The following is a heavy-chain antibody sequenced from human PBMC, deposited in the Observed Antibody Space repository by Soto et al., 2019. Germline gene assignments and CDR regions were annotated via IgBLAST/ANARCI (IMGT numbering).Heavy chain of an antibody. CDR3: ARDHGGSTWFVGVYYFFGMDV. V-gene: IGHV3-48*02. CDR2: ISCSGDAI. D-gene: IGHD6-13*01. CDR1: GFIFSDYT. Sequence: EVQLVESGGDLVQPGGSLRLSCAASGFIFSDYTMTWVRQAPGRGLEFVSRISCSGDAIFYAESVKGRFTVSRDNAKNSLYLQMNSLRDDDTAVYFCARDHGGSTWFVGVYYFFGMDVWGQGTAVTVSS. J-gene: IGHJ6*02.